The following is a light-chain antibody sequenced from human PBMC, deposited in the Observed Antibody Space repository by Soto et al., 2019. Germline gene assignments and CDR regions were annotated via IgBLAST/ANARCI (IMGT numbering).Light chain of an antibody. Sequence: EIVLTQSPGTLSLSPGDRATLSCRASQSVSSSFLAWYQQKPGQTPRLLIYAASSRATGIPDRFSGSGSGTDFTLTINRLEPEDFAVYYCQQHRSSHPGYSFGQGTRLEIK. CDR1: QSVSSSF. V-gene: IGKV3-20*01. CDR3: QQHRSSHPGYS. CDR2: AAS. J-gene: IGKJ2*01.